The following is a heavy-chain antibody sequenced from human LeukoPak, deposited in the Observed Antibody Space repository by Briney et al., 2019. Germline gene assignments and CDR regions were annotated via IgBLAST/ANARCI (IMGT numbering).Heavy chain of an antibody. CDR3: VKDPGYYYDNKGEYYFDY. Sequence: PGGSLRLSCAASGFTFSDYGMHWVRQTPGKGLEWVSGISWNGATLGYVDSVKGRFTISRDNAKNSLYLQMNSLRAEDTALYYCVKDPGYYYDNKGEYYFDYWGQGTLVTVSS. CDR1: GFTFSDYG. D-gene: IGHD3-22*01. CDR2: ISWNGATL. J-gene: IGHJ4*02. V-gene: IGHV3-9*01.